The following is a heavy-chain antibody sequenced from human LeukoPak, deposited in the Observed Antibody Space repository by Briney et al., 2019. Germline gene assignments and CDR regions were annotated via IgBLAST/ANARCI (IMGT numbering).Heavy chain of an antibody. CDR1: GGSISSSSYY. V-gene: IGHV4-39*07. CDR3: ARAVRFRGVPS. Sequence: PSETLSLTCTVSGGSISSSSYYWGWIRQPPGKGLEWIGSIYYSGSTYYNPSLKSRITISVDTSKNQFSLKLSSVTAADTAVYYCARAVRFRGVPSWGQGTLVTVSS. J-gene: IGHJ4*02. CDR2: IYYSGST. D-gene: IGHD3-10*01.